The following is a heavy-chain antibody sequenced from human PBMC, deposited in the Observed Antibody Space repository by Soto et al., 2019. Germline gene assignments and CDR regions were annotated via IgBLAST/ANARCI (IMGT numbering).Heavy chain of an antibody. D-gene: IGHD3-10*01. V-gene: IGHV3-33*01. CDR1: GFTFSSYG. Sequence: QVQLVESGGGVVQPGRSLRLSCAASGFTFSSYGMHWVRQAPGKGLEWVAVIWYDGSNKYYADSVKGRFTISRDNSKNTLYLQMNSLRAEDTAVYYCARDRGSPTMVRGVIPDYWGQGTLVTVSS. J-gene: IGHJ4*02. CDR3: ARDRGSPTMVRGVIPDY. CDR2: IWYDGSNK.